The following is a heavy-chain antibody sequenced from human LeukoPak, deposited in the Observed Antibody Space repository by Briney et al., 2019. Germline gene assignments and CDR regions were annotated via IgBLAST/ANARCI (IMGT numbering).Heavy chain of an antibody. CDR3: AKDIVDYGDYLGAFDI. V-gene: IGHV3-9*01. Sequence: GRSLRLSCAASGFTFDDYAMHWVRQAPGKGLEWVSGMSWNSGSIGYADSVKGRFTISRDNAKNSLYLQMNSLRAEDTALYYCAKDIVDYGDYLGAFDIWGQGTMVTVSS. CDR2: MSWNSGSI. D-gene: IGHD4-17*01. CDR1: GFTFDDYA. J-gene: IGHJ3*02.